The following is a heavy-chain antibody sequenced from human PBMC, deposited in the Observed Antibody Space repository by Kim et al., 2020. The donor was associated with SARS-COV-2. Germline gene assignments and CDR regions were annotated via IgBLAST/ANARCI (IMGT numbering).Heavy chain of an antibody. CDR1: GDSVSSNSTT. CDR3: ARIAGASPQSTM. J-gene: IGHJ4*02. Sequence: SQTLSLTCAIYGDSVSSNSTTWNWIRQSPSRGLEWLGRTYYRSKWSNDYAVSVRGRITINPDTSKNRFSLQLNSVTPEDTAVYYCARIAGASPQSTMWGQGTLVTVSS. V-gene: IGHV6-1*01. D-gene: IGHD2-21*01. CDR2: TYYRSKWSN.